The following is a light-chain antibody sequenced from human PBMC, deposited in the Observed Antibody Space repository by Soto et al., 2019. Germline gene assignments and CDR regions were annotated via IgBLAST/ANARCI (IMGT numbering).Light chain of an antibody. J-gene: IGLJ1*01. CDR3: ISHEGSNAFYV. CDR2: EVS. V-gene: IGLV2-14*01. Sequence: QSVLTQPASVSGSPGQSITISCTGTSSDVGAYNYVSWYQQYPGKAPKYMIYEVSNRPSGVSDRFSGSKSGNTASLTISGLQAEDEPDYHCISHEGSNAFYVFGPGTKVTVL. CDR1: SSDVGAYNY.